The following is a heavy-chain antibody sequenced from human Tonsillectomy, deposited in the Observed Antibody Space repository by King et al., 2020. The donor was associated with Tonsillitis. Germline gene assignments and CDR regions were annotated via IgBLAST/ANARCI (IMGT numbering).Heavy chain of an antibody. D-gene: IGHD1-1*01. J-gene: IGHJ3*02. Sequence: VQLVESGGGVVQPGRSLRLSCAASGFTFSSYGMHWVRQAPGKGLEWVAVISYDGSNKYYADSVKGRFTISRDNSKNTLYLQMNSLRAEDTAVYYCASDRSLDGTAIGGAFDIWGQGTMVTVSS. V-gene: IGHV3-33*05. CDR2: ISYDGSNK. CDR3: ASDRSLDGTAIGGAFDI. CDR1: GFTFSSYG.